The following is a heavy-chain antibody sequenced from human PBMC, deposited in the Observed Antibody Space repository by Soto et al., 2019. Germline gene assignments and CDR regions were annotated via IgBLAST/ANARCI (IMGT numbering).Heavy chain of an antibody. CDR2: IYPGDSDT. V-gene: IGHV5-51*01. J-gene: IGHJ4*02. D-gene: IGHD2-15*01. CDR3: ARLLGYCSGGSCSYFDY. Sequence: GESLKISCKGSGYSFTSYWIGWVRQMPGKGLEWMGIIYPGDSDTRYSPSFQGQVTISADKSISTAYLQWSSLKASDTAMYYCARLLGYCSGGSCSYFDYWGQGTLVTVSS. CDR1: GYSFTSYW.